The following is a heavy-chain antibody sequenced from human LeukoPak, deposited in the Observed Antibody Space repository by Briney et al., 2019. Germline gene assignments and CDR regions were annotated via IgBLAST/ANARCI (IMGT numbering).Heavy chain of an antibody. J-gene: IGHJ6*03. CDR1: GGSISGSNFY. CDR3: ARARGDSPRIYYYMDV. V-gene: IGHV4-39*07. D-gene: IGHD3-16*01. Sequence: LETLSLTCTVSGGSISGSNFYWGWVRQPPGKRPEWIGSIYYSGTTYYNPSLKSRVTLSIDTSKNQFSLKLNSVTVADSAVNFCARARGDSPRIYYYMDVWGKGTTVTVSS. CDR2: IYYSGTT.